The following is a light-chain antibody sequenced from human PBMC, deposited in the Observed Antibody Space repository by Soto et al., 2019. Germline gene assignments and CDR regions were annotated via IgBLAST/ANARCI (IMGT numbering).Light chain of an antibody. CDR3: QSYDSSNHVV. Sequence: NFMLTQPHSVSESPGKTVTISCTRSSGSIASNYVHWYQQRPGSSPTTVIYEDNQRPSGVPDRFSGSIDSSSNSASLTISRLKTEDEADYYCQSYDSSNHVVFGGGTKLTVL. J-gene: IGLJ2*01. CDR1: SGSIASNY. V-gene: IGLV6-57*01. CDR2: EDN.